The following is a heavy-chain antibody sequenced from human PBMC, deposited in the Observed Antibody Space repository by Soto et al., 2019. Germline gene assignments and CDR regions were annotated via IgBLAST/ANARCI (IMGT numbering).Heavy chain of an antibody. J-gene: IGHJ4*02. V-gene: IGHV1-69*02. Sequence: QVQLVQSGAEVKKPGSSVKVSCKASGGTFSSYTISWVRQAPGQGLEWMGRIIPILGIANYAQKFQGRATITADKSTSTAYMELSSLRSEDTAVYYCARVYSGYNDYWGQGTLVTVSS. CDR3: ARVYSGYNDY. D-gene: IGHD5-12*01. CDR2: IIPILGIA. CDR1: GGTFSSYT.